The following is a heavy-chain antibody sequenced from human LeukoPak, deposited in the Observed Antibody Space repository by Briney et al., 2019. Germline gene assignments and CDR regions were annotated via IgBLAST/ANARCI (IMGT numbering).Heavy chain of an antibody. CDR2: ISYDGSNK. D-gene: IGHD1-1*01. CDR3: ARDESYVPAGGHLDYYYYMDV. J-gene: IGHJ6*03. Sequence: GGSLRLSCAASGFTFSHYGVHWVRQAPGKGLEWVAVISYDGSNKYFADSVKGRFTISRDNSKNTVFLQMNSLRAEDTAVYYCARDESYVPAGGHLDYYYYMDVWGKGTTVTVSS. CDR1: GFTFSHYG. V-gene: IGHV3-30*03.